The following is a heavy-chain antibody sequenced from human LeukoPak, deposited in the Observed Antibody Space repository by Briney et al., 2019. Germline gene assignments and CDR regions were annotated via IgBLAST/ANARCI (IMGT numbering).Heavy chain of an antibody. Sequence: GASVKVSCKASGGTFSSYAISWVRQAPGQGLEWMGRIIPILGIANYAQKFQGRVTITADKSTSTAYMELSSLRSEDTAVYYCASSDIWFGRSLQTPIFDYWGQGTLVTVSS. D-gene: IGHD3-10*01. J-gene: IGHJ4*02. CDR2: IIPILGIA. V-gene: IGHV1-69*04. CDR1: GGTFSSYA. CDR3: ASSDIWFGRSLQTPIFDY.